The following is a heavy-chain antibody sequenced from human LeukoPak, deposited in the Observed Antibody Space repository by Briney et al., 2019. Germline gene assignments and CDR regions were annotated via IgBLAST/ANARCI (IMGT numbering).Heavy chain of an antibody. D-gene: IGHD3-10*01. CDR3: ARDPTMLWFGEANHYDY. V-gene: IGHV3-30*04. CDR2: ISYDGSNK. CDR1: GFTFSSYA. J-gene: IGHJ4*02. Sequence: GGSLRLSCAASGFTFSSYAMHWVRQAPGKGLEWVAVISYDGSNKYYADSVKGRFNISRDNSKNTLYLQMNSLRAEDTAVYYCARDPTMLWFGEANHYDYWGQGTLVTVSS.